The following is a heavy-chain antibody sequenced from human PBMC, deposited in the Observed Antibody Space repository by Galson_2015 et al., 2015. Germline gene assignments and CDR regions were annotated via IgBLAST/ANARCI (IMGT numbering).Heavy chain of an antibody. Sequence: SLRLSCAASGFTFSIYAMSWVRQAPGKGLEWVSAIGASGSSTSYADSVKGRFTISRDNSMNTLYVQMNSLRVEDTAVYYCAKDFRSGYYSPTDYWGQGTLVTVSS. V-gene: IGHV3-23*01. D-gene: IGHD3-22*01. J-gene: IGHJ4*02. CDR2: IGASGSST. CDR1: GFTFSIYA. CDR3: AKDFRSGYYSPTDY.